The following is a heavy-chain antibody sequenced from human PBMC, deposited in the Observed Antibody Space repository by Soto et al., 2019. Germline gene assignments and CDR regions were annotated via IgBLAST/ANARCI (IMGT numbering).Heavy chain of an antibody. J-gene: IGHJ4*02. CDR1: GYTFTHYY. D-gene: IGHD5-18*01. CDR3: APSANSAMAFDY. CDR2: SNPNGGST. Sequence: ASVKVSCKASGYTFTHYYMHWVRQAPGQGLEWMGISNPNGGSTTYAQRFRAGFTMTRDTSTSTVYMELSSLRSEDSAVYYCAPSANSAMAFDYWGQGTLVTVS. V-gene: IGHV1-46*01.